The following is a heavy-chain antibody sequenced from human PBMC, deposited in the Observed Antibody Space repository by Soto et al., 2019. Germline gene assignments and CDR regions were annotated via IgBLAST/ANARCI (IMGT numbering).Heavy chain of an antibody. CDR2: IVPMLGAA. CDR3: AVGSGGDYASPLDS. J-gene: IGHJ4*02. V-gene: IGHV1-69*13. CDR1: GGNFIRYA. D-gene: IGHD3-3*01. Sequence: SSVKVSCKASGGNFIRYAFSGVRQAPGQGLEWMGGIVPMLGAANYAQNFQGRVTITADEATTTVYLQVGSLTQEGTAVYYCAVGSGGDYASPLDSWGQGTLVTVSS.